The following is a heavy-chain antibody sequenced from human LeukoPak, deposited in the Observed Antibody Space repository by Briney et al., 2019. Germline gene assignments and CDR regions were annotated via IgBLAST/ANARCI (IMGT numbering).Heavy chain of an antibody. J-gene: IGHJ4*02. CDR3: ARRDTGSSHPFDY. Sequence: GGSLRLSCAASGFTFSSYGMSWVRQAPGKGLEWVSGINWNGGITGYADSVKGRFTISRDNAKNSLYLQMNSLRAEDTALYYCARRDTGSSHPFDYWGQGTLVTVSS. D-gene: IGHD1-26*01. V-gene: IGHV3-20*04. CDR1: GFTFSSYG. CDR2: INWNGGIT.